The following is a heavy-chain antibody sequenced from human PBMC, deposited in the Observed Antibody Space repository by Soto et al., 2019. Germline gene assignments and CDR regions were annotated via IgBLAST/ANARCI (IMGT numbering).Heavy chain of an antibody. V-gene: IGHV4-59*01. CDR2: IYYSGST. J-gene: IGHJ3*02. D-gene: IGHD1-26*01. CDR3: ASSGEGGLGAFDI. CDR1: GGSISSYY. Sequence: SETLSLTCTVSGGSISSYYWSWIRQPPGKGLEWIGYIYYSGSTNYNPSLKSRVTISVDTSKNQFSLKLSSVTAADTAVYYCASSGEGGLGAFDIWGQGTMVTVSS.